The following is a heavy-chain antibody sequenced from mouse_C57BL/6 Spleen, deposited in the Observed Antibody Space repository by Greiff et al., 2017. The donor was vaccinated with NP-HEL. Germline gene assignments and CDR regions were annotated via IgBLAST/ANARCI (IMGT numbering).Heavy chain of an antibody. CDR1: GYTFTDYY. D-gene: IGHD1-1*01. CDR2: INPYNGGT. J-gene: IGHJ4*01. Sequence: VQLQQSGPVLVKPGASVKMSCKASGYTFTDYYMNWVKQSHGKSLEWIGVINPYNGGTSYNQKFKGKATLTVDKSSSTAYMELNSLTSEDSAVYYCARGVLRSPYAMDYWGQGTSVTVSS. CDR3: ARGVLRSPYAMDY. V-gene: IGHV1-19*01.